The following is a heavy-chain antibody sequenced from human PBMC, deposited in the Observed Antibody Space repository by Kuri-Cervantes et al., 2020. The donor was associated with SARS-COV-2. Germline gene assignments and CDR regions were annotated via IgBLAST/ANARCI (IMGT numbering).Heavy chain of an antibody. CDR2: IYYSRST. CDR3: ARKRTTVTTFWFDP. D-gene: IGHD4-17*01. J-gene: IGHJ5*02. V-gene: IGHV4-39*01. Sequence: SETLSLTCTVSGGSISSSSYYWGWIRQPPGKGLEWIGSIYYSRSTYYNPSLKSRVTISVDTSKNQFSLKLSSVTAADTAVYYCARKRTTVTTFWFDPWGQGTLVTVSS. CDR1: GGSISSSSYY.